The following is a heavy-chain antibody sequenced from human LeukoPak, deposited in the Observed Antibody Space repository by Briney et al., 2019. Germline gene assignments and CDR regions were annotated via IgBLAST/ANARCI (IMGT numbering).Heavy chain of an antibody. D-gene: IGHD5-18*01. Sequence: PGGSLRLSCATSGFIFSDYYMTWIRQAPGKGLDWVSYISSSSIYTKYADSVKGRFTISRDNAKNSLYLQMDSLRDEDTAVYYCAKDLPVDTQRGIFDYWGQGTLVTVSS. CDR2: ISSSSIYT. V-gene: IGHV3-11*06. CDR3: AKDLPVDTQRGIFDY. J-gene: IGHJ4*02. CDR1: GFIFSDYY.